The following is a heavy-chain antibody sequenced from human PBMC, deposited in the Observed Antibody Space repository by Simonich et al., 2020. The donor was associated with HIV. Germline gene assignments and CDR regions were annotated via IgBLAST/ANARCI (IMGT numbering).Heavy chain of an antibody. J-gene: IGHJ4*02. CDR3: ARGFYQRLYYFDY. Sequence: QVQLQQWGAGLLKPSETLSLTCAVYGGSFSGYYWSWIRQPPGKGREWIGEINHRGSNNNNPSIKSRVTISVDTSKNQFSLKLSSVTAADTAVYYCARGFYQRLYYFDYWGQGTLVTVSS. CDR2: INHRGSN. D-gene: IGHD2-2*01. CDR1: GGSFSGYY. V-gene: IGHV4-34*01.